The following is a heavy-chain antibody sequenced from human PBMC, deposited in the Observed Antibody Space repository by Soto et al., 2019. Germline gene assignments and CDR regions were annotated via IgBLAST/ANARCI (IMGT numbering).Heavy chain of an antibody. Sequence: QVQLVQSGAEVKKPGSSVKVSCKASGGTFSSYTISWVRQAPGQGLEWMGRIIPILGIANYAQKFQGRVTITADKSTSTAYMELSSLSSEDTAVYYCASRMSSGYYYGMDVWGQGTTVTVSS. CDR3: ASRMSSGYYYGMDV. CDR1: GGTFSSYT. J-gene: IGHJ6*02. V-gene: IGHV1-69*02. D-gene: IGHD3-10*01. CDR2: IIPILGIA.